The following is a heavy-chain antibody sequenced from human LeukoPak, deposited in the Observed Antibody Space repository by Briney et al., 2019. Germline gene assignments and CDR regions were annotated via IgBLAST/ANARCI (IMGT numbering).Heavy chain of an antibody. J-gene: IGHJ5*02. CDR3: AKDLRVDSSGYYP. V-gene: IGHV3-66*01. Sequence: GGSLRLSCAASGFTASSNYMSWVRQAPGKGLEWVSVIYSGGSTYYADSVKGRFTISRDNSKNTLYLQMNSLRAEDTAVYYCAKDLRVDSSGYYPWGQGTLVTVSS. CDR1: GFTASSNY. D-gene: IGHD3-22*01. CDR2: IYSGGST.